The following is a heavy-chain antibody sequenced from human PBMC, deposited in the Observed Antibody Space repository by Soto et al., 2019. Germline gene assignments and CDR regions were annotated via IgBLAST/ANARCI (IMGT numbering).Heavy chain of an antibody. J-gene: IGHJ5*02. CDR1: GFTFSNYD. V-gene: IGHV3-30*03. Sequence: PGGSLRLSCAASGFTFSNYDMHWVRQAPGKGLEWVAVISYDGSKKYYAESVKGRFTISRDNPKNTLYLQVNSLRAEDTAVYYCASIMSVPAAPPVARGSSNWFAPWGQGTLVTVSS. CDR3: ASIMSVPAAPPVARGSSNWFAP. CDR2: ISYDGSKK. D-gene: IGHD2-2*01.